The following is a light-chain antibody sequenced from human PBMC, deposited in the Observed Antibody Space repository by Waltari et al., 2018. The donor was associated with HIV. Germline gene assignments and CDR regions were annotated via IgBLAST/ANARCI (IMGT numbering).Light chain of an antibody. Sequence: EIVLTQSPGTLSLSPGERATLSCRASQSVRSASLPWYQQKPGQAPRLLIFGASSRAPGIPDRFSGSGAVTDFILTISRLEPEDCAVYYCQQYAASPLTFGGGTKVEIK. J-gene: IGKJ4*01. V-gene: IGKV3-20*01. CDR1: QSVRSAS. CDR2: GAS. CDR3: QQYAASPLT.